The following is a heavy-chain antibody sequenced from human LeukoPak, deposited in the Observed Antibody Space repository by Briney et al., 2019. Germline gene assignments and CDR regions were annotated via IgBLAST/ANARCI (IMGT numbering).Heavy chain of an antibody. CDR1: GYSISSGYY. V-gene: IGHV4-38-2*01. CDR3: ARVTMVRGPFDY. CDR2: IYHSGGT. Sequence: SETLSLTCAVSGYSISSGYYWGWIRQPPGKGLEWIGSIYHSGGTYYNPSLKSRVTISVDTSKNQFSLKLSSVTAADTAVYYCARVTMVRGPFDYWGQGTLVTVSS. D-gene: IGHD3-10*01. J-gene: IGHJ4*02.